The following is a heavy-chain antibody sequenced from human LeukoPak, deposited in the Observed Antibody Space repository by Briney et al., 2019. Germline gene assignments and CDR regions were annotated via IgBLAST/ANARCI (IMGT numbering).Heavy chain of an antibody. CDR1: GYTFTSYG. D-gene: IGHD5-24*01. J-gene: IGHJ4*02. V-gene: IGHV1-18*01. Sequence: ASVKVSCEASGYTFTSYGISWVRQAPGQGLEWMGWISAYNGNTNYAQKLQGRVTMTTDTSTSTAYMELRSLRSDDTAVYYCAWENRDDYNKDYWGQGTLVTVSS. CDR2: ISAYNGNT. CDR3: AWENRDDYNKDY.